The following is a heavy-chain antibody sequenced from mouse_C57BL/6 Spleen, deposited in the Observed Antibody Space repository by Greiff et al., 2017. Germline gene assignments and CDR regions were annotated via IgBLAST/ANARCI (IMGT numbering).Heavy chain of an antibody. V-gene: IGHV1-26*01. Sequence: EVQLQQSGPELVKPGASVKISCKASGYTFTDYYMNWVKQSHGKSLEWIGDINPNNGGTSYNQKFKGKATLTVDKSSSTAYMELRSLTSEDSAVYYCARSHDDGGFDYWGQGTTLTVSS. CDR1: GYTFTDYY. CDR3: ARSHDDGGFDY. CDR2: INPNNGGT. J-gene: IGHJ2*01. D-gene: IGHD2-12*01.